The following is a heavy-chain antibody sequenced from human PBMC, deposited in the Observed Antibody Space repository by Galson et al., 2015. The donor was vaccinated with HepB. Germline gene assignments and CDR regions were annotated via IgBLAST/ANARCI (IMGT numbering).Heavy chain of an antibody. Sequence: SLRLSCAASGFTFRSHAMSWVRQAPGKGLEWVSSIRGSGDDTYNADSVKGRFTISRDNSKNTVFLQMNSLRAEDSALYYCVKDWEGSTCPCMDVWGQGTTVTVSS. CDR3: VKDWEGSTCPCMDV. CDR2: IRGSGDDT. V-gene: IGHV3-23*01. J-gene: IGHJ6*02. CDR1: GFTFRSHA. D-gene: IGHD1-26*01.